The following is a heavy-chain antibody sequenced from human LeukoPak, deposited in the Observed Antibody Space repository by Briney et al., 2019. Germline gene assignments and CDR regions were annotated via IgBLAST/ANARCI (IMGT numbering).Heavy chain of an antibody. CDR3: ARDYFSGSYTFDY. CDR2: ISYDGSNK. Sequence: GGSLRLSCAASGFTFSSYEMNWVRQAPGKGLEWVAVISYDGSNKYYADSVKGRFTISRDNSKNTLYLQMNSLRAEDTAVYYCARDYFSGSYTFDYWGQGTLVTVSS. D-gene: IGHD1-26*01. CDR1: GFTFSSYE. J-gene: IGHJ4*02. V-gene: IGHV3-30*04.